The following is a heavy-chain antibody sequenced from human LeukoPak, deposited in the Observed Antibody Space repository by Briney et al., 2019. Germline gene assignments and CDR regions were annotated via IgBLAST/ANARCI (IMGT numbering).Heavy chain of an antibody. CDR2: IYHSGST. Sequence: KASETLSLTCAVSGGSISSGGYSWSWLRQPPGKGLEWIGYIYHSGSTYYNPSLKSRVTISVDRSKNQFSLKLSSVTAADTAVYYCARAWFGEALRYWGQGTLVTVSS. J-gene: IGHJ4*02. D-gene: IGHD3-10*01. V-gene: IGHV4-30-2*01. CDR3: ARAWFGEALRY. CDR1: GGSISSGGYS.